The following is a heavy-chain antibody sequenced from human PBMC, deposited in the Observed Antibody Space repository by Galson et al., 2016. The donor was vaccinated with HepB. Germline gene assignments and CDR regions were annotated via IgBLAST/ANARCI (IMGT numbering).Heavy chain of an antibody. CDR3: ARRHEYCPPVGCSVDY. Sequence: SLRLSCAASGYTFSNYCMHWVRQAPGKRLEWVAADSTAGRRKLYADTVKGRFTISRDNSNSMLFLQLSSLRADDTAVYYCARRHEYCPPVGCSVDYWGQGTLVSVSS. V-gene: IGHV3-30*03. CDR1: GYTFSNYC. D-gene: IGHD2/OR15-2a*01. J-gene: IGHJ4*02. CDR2: DSTAGRRK.